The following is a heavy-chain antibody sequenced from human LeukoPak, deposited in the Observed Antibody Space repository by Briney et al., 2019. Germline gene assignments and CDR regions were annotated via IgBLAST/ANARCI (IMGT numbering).Heavy chain of an antibody. CDR1: GYTFTGYY. CDR3: ARVDYYYDRGGFLDY. J-gene: IGHJ4*02. V-gene: IGHV1-2*06. Sequence: ASVKVSCKASGYTFTGYYMHWVRQAPGQGLEWMGRINPNSGGTNYAQKFQGRVTMTRDTSISTAYMELSRLRFDDTAVYYCARVDYYYDRGGFLDYWGQGTLVTVSS. D-gene: IGHD3-22*01. CDR2: INPNSGGT.